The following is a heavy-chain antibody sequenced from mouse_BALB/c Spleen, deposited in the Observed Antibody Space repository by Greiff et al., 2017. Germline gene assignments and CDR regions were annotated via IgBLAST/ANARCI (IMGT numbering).Heavy chain of an antibody. J-gene: IGHJ4*01. CDR3: ARGDCDYNSYAIDY. CDR2: INPYNGGT. Sequence: VQLQQSGPELVKPGASMKISCKASGYSFTGYTMNWVKQSHGENLEWIGLINPYNGGTSYNQKFKGKATLTVDKSSSTAYMELLSLTSEDSAVYYCARGDCDYNSYAIDYWGQGTSVTVSA. V-gene: IGHV1-18*01. D-gene: IGHD2-13*01. CDR1: GYSFTGYT.